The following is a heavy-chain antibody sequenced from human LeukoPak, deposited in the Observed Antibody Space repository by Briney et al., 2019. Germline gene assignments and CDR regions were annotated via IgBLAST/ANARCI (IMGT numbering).Heavy chain of an antibody. J-gene: IGHJ4*02. CDR3: ARAVAGHFDY. CDR1: GFTFSSYA. V-gene: IGHV3-30*14. D-gene: IGHD6-19*01. Sequence: PGGSLRLSCAASGFTFSSYAMHWVRQAPGKGLEWVAVISYDGSYKDYADSVKGRFTVSRDNSKNTLYLQMNSLRAEDTAVYYCARAVAGHFDYWGQGTLVTVSS. CDR2: ISYDGSYK.